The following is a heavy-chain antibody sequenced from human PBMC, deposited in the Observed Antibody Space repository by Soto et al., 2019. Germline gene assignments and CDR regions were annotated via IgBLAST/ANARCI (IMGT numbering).Heavy chain of an antibody. D-gene: IGHD2-2*01. CDR3: ARWGIVVVPAAKRRGDY. J-gene: IGHJ4*02. CDR1: GGSFSGYY. V-gene: IGHV4-34*01. Sequence: QVQLQQWGAGRLKPSETLSLTCAVYGGSFSGYYWSWIRQPPGKGLEWIGEINHSGSTNYNPSLKSRVTISVDTSKNQFSLKLSSVTAADTAVYYCARWGIVVVPAAKRRGDYWGQGTLVTVSS. CDR2: INHSGST.